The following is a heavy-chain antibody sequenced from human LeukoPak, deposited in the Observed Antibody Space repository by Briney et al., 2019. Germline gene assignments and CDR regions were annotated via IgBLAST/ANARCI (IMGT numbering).Heavy chain of an antibody. CDR1: GYTFTSYY. Sequence: GASVKVSCKASGYTFTSYYMHWVRQAPGQGLEWMGWINPNSGGTNYAQKFQGRVTMTRDTSISTAYMELSRLRSDDTAVYYCAREAAVAGINYYYYYMDVWGKGTTVTVSS. CDR2: INPNSGGT. J-gene: IGHJ6*03. D-gene: IGHD6-19*01. CDR3: AREAAVAGINYYYYYMDV. V-gene: IGHV1-2*02.